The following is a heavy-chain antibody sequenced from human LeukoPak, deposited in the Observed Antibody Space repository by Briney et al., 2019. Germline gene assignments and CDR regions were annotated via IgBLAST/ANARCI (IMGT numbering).Heavy chain of an antibody. Sequence: TGGSLRLSCAASGFTFSDYYMSWIRQAPGKGLEWISYISTSGSTIYYADSVKGRFTISRENAKNSLYLQMNRLRAEDTAAYYCARVLLADGYKEVAVVGYFDYWGEGTLVTVSS. CDR3: ARVLLADGYKEVAVVGYFDY. J-gene: IGHJ4*02. D-gene: IGHD5-24*01. CDR1: GFTFSDYY. CDR2: ISTSGSTI. V-gene: IGHV3-11*04.